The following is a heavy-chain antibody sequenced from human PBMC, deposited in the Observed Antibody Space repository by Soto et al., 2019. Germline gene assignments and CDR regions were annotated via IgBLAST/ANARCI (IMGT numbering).Heavy chain of an antibody. D-gene: IGHD7-27*01. V-gene: IGHV4-31*03. CDR1: GGAIDRGGYY. J-gene: IGHJ6*02. CDR2: IYYTGST. CDR3: VRVGTSYARRGLDV. Sequence: SETLSLTCNVSGGAIDRGGYYWCWIRQHPGKGLEWIGYIYYTGSTYYNPSLKSRVSISIDTSKNRFSLELISVTAADTAVYYCVRVGTSYARRGLDVWGQGTTVTVSS.